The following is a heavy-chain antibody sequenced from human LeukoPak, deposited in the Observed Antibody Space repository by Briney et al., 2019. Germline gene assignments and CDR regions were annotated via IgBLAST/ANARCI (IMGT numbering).Heavy chain of an antibody. J-gene: IGHJ5*02. V-gene: IGHV3-33*01. D-gene: IGHD2-15*01. CDR1: GFTFSKYG. Sequence: GRSLRLSCAASGFTFSKYGMHWVRQAPGKGLEWVAVIWFDGSNRNHADSVKGRFTISRDNSKNTLFLQMNSLRVEDTAVYFCVRDYCSGGSCYESNWFDPWGQGTLVTVSS. CDR2: IWFDGSNR. CDR3: VRDYCSGGSCYESNWFDP.